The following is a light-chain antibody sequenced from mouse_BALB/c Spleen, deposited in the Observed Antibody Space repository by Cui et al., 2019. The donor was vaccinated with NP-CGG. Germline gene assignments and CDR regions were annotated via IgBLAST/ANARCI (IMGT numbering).Light chain of an antibody. CDR2: GTN. CDR3: ALWYSNHWV. CDR1: TGAVTTSNY. V-gene: IGLV1*01. Sequence: QAVVTQESALTTSPGETVTPPCRSSTGAVTTSNYANWVQEKPDHLFTGLIGGTNNRAPGVPAKFSGSLIGDKAALTITGAQTEDEAIYFCALWYSNHWVFGGGTKVTVL. J-gene: IGLJ1*01.